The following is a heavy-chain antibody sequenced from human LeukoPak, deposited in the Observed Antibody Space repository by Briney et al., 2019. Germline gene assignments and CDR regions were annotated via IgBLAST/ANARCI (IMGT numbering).Heavy chain of an antibody. CDR2: IYSGGST. CDR1: GFTVSSNY. CDR3: ARERYCSSTSCYPFDY. V-gene: IGHV3-53*04. D-gene: IGHD2-2*01. J-gene: IGHJ4*02. Sequence: PGGSLILSCAASGFTVSSNYMSWVRQAPGKGLEWVSVIYSGGSTYYADSVKGRFTISRHNSKNTLYLQMNSLRAEDTAVYHCARERYCSSTSCYPFDYWGQGTLVTVSS.